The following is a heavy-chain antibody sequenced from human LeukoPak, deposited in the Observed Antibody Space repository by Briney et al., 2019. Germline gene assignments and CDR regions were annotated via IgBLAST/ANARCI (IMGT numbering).Heavy chain of an antibody. D-gene: IGHD6-6*01. J-gene: IGHJ4*02. CDR1: GFTLSSYW. CDR2: IKQDGSEK. Sequence: GGSLRLSCAASGFTLSSYWMSWVRQAPGKGLEWVANIKQDGSEKYYVDSVKGRFTISRDNAKNSLYLQMNSLRAEDTAVYYCARDRDSSSSFDYWGQGTLVTVSS. V-gene: IGHV3-7*05. CDR3: ARDRDSSSSFDY.